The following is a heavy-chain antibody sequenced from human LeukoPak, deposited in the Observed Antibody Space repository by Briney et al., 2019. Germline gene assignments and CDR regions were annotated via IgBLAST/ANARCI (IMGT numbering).Heavy chain of an antibody. Sequence: SETLSLTCTVSGGSFSSYYWTWIRQPAGKGLEWIGHIYTSGSNNYNPSLKGRVTMSVDTSKNQFSLKMSSVTAADTAVYYCARVLGGYGSGSVGDNWFDSWGQGTLVTVSS. CDR2: IYTSGSN. J-gene: IGHJ5*01. CDR3: ARVLGGYGSGSVGDNWFDS. CDR1: GGSFSSYY. V-gene: IGHV4-4*07. D-gene: IGHD3-10*01.